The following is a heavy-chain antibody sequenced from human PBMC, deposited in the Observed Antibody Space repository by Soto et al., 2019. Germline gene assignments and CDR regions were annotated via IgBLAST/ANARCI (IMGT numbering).Heavy chain of an antibody. CDR1: GFTFSRYA. D-gene: IGHD6-13*01. V-gene: IGHV3-23*01. J-gene: IGHJ4*02. CDR2: ISGSGGST. CDR3: AKSTGSGAADGYYY. Sequence: EVQLLESGGGLVQPGGSLRLSCAASGFTFSRYAMSWVRQAPGKGLEWVSGISGSGGSTYYADSVKGRFIISRDNSKNTLYLQMNSLRAEDTAVYRCAKSTGSGAADGYYYWGQGTLVTASS.